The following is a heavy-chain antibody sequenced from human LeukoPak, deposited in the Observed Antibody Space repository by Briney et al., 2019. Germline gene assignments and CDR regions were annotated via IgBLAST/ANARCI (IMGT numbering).Heavy chain of an antibody. D-gene: IGHD3-22*01. J-gene: IGHJ4*02. V-gene: IGHV4-38-2*02. CDR3: ARDGYYYDGSFEY. CDR2: ISHSGSS. Sequence: PSETLSLTCAVSGYSLSSCYFWAWIRQPPGKGLEWIGSISHSGSSYSKPSLKSRVIISVDTSNNQFSLKLTSVTAADTATYYCARDGYYYDGSFEYWGQGIRVAVSS. CDR1: GYSLSSCYF.